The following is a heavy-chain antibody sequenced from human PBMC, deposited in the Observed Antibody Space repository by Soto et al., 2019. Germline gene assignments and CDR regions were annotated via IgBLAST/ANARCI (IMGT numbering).Heavy chain of an antibody. V-gene: IGHV4-59*01. CDR3: ARNDGSAGYYYYGMDV. D-gene: IGHD1-1*01. CDR1: GVSISSYY. Sequence: SETLSLTCTVSGVSISSYYWSWIRQPPGKGLEWIGYIYYSGSTNYNPSLKSRVTISVDTSKNQFSLKLSSVTAADTAVYYCARNDGSAGYYYYGMDVWGQGTTVTVSS. J-gene: IGHJ6*02. CDR2: IYYSGST.